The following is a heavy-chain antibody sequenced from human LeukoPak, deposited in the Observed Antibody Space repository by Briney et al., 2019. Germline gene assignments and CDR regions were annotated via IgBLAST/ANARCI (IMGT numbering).Heavy chain of an antibody. J-gene: IGHJ4*02. Sequence: GGSLRLSCAASGFIFRNYWLAWVRQVPGKGLEWVANINQDGSERNYVDSLRGRFTISRDNDKNSLSLQMNSLRVEDTAVYYCARALKIVGYYDSSVYYFDYWGQGTLVTVSS. D-gene: IGHD3-22*01. CDR2: INQDGSER. CDR3: ARALKIVGYYDSSVYYFDY. CDR1: GFIFRNYW. V-gene: IGHV3-7*01.